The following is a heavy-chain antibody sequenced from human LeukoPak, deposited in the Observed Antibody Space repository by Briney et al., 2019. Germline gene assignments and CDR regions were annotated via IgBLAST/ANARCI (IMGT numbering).Heavy chain of an antibody. CDR2: INPNSGGT. J-gene: IGHJ5*02. CDR3: ARGEDIVVVPAGTFDP. Sequence: ASVKVSCKASGYTFTGYYMHWVRQAPGQGLEWMGWINPNSGGTNYAQKSQGWVTMTRDTSISTAYMELSRLRSDDTAVYYCARGEDIVVVPAGTFDPWGQGTLVTVSS. D-gene: IGHD2-2*01. CDR1: GYTFTGYY. V-gene: IGHV1-2*04.